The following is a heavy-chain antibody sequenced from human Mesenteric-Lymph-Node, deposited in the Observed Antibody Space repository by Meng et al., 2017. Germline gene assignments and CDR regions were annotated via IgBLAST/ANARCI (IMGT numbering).Heavy chain of an antibody. CDR3: ARDYYYGMDV. CDR1: GDSVSTYSAA. J-gene: IGHJ6*02. CDR2: TYYRSKWYN. V-gene: IGHV6-1*01. Sequence: QVQLQQSGPVLVKHAQTLSLTCAISGDSVSTYSAAWNWIRQSPSRGLEWLGRTYYRSKWYNEYAESVKSRIIINPDTSKNQFSLQVNSVTPEDTAVYYCARDYYYGMDVWGQGATVTVS.